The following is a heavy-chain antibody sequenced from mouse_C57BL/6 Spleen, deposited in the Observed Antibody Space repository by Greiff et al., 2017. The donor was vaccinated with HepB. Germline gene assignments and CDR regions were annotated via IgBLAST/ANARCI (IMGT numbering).Heavy chain of an antibody. CDR2: IDPSDSYT. CDR3: ARLLWYAIGY. J-gene: IGHJ4*01. CDR1: GYTFTSYW. V-gene: IGHV1-69*01. Sequence: VQLQQPGAELVMPGASVKLSCKASGYTFTSYWMHWVKQRPGQGLEWIGEIDPSDSYTNYNQKFKGKSTLTVDKSSSTAYMQLSSLTSEYSAVYYCARLLWYAIGYWGEGPSVTVSS. D-gene: IGHD6-1*01.